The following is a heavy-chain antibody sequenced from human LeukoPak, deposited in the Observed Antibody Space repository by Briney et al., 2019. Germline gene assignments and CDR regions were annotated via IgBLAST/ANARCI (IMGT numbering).Heavy chain of an antibody. CDR1: GFTFSSYA. CDR2: ISYDGSNK. CDR3: ARDSDQGNIVVVPAAMTNYFDY. J-gene: IGHJ4*02. V-gene: IGHV3-30-3*01. D-gene: IGHD2-2*01. Sequence: GGSLRLSCAASGFTFSSYAMHWVRQAPGKGLEWVAVISYDGSNKYYADSVKGRFTISRDNSKNTLYLQMNSLRAEDTAVYYCARDSDQGNIVVVPAAMTNYFDYWGQGTLVTVSS.